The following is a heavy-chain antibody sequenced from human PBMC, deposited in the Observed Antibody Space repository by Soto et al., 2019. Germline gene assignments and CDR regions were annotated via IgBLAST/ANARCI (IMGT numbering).Heavy chain of an antibody. J-gene: IGHJ6*02. CDR2: MNSGGRS. CDR3: AKALQYSSSRDYFYYGMDV. CDR1: GFTFSNYS. D-gene: IGHD6-6*01. V-gene: IGHV3-23*01. Sequence: GGSLRLSCAASGFTFSNYSMSWVRQAPGKGLEWVSGMNSGGRSYYADSVKGRFTISRDTSKNMLYLQMNSLRADDTAVFYCAKALQYSSSRDYFYYGMDVWRQGTTVTVSS.